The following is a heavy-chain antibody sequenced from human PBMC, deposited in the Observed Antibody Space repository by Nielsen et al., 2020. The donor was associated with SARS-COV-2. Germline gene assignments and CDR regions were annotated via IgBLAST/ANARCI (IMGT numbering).Heavy chain of an antibody. D-gene: IGHD5-12*01. Sequence: GESLKISCAASGFTFTNYGMTWVRQDPGKGLEWVSTISASGGSTFYTDSVKGRFTISRDSFKNTLYLQMNSLRAEDTAVYYCAKQYSDNYYDAFDIWGQGTMVTVSS. CDR3: AKQYSDNYYDAFDI. V-gene: IGHV3-23*01. CDR1: GFTFTNYG. J-gene: IGHJ3*02. CDR2: ISASGGST.